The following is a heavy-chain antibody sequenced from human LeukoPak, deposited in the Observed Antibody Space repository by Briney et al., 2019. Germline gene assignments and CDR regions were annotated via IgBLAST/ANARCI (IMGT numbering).Heavy chain of an antibody. Sequence: GGSLRLSCAASGFTFSSYAISWVRQAPGKGLEWVSAISGSGGSTYYADSVKGRFTISRDNSKNTLHLQMNSLRAEDTAVYYCAKDVGAYGDYQIEFDYWGQGTLVTVSS. CDR3: AKDVGAYGDYQIEFDY. CDR1: GFTFSSYA. J-gene: IGHJ4*02. D-gene: IGHD4-17*01. V-gene: IGHV3-23*01. CDR2: ISGSGGST.